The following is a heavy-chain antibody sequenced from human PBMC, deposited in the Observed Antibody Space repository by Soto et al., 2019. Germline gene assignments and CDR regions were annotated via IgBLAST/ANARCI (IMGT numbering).Heavy chain of an antibody. V-gene: IGHV4-59*01. J-gene: IGHJ6*01. Sequence: SETLSLTCTVSGGSINSYYWNWIRQPPGKGLEWIGYIYYSGSTNYNPSLKSRVAVSVDTSKNQFSLKLRSVTAADTAMYYCAKNDDHGSSYHGMDVWGQGTTVTVSS. CDR2: IYYSGST. CDR1: GGSINSYY. CDR3: AKNDDHGSSYHGMDV. D-gene: IGHD4-17*01.